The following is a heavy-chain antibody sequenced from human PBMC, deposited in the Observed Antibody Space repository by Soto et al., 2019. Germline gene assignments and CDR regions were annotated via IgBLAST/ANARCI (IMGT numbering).Heavy chain of an antibody. V-gene: IGHV1-69*13. D-gene: IGHD2-15*01. J-gene: IGHJ4*02. CDR2: IIPLFGTA. Sequence: SVKVSCKASAGTFSSYAISWVRQAPGQGLEWMGGIIPLFGTANYAQKFQGRVTITADESTSTAYLELSSLRSAATAVYYCARAGCSVGSCYSRYWVQGTLVTVSS. CDR3: ARAGCSVGSCYSRY. CDR1: AGTFSSYA.